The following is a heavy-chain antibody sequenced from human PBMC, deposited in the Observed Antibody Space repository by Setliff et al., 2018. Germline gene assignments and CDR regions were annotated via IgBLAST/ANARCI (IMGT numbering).Heavy chain of an antibody. CDR2: INSDGSGT. D-gene: IGHD1-7*01. Sequence: PGGSLRLSCVTSGFTLSRFWMHWVRQAPGKGLVWFSHINSDGSGTSYADSVKGRFIISRDNAKNTLYLQMNSLRAEDTAVFYCVAVRWNYPTVWGQGTLVTVSS. J-gene: IGHJ4*02. CDR1: GFTLSRFW. CDR3: VAVRWNYPTV. V-gene: IGHV3-74*01.